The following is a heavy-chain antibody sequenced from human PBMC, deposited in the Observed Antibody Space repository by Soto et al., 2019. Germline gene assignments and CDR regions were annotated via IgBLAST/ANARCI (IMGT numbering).Heavy chain of an antibody. D-gene: IGHD6-6*01. CDR3: ASSSPFHY. CDR1: SASLSSSTYY. CDR2: IYYSGNT. V-gene: IGHV4-39*01. Sequence: SEKLSLTCSVSSASLSSSTYYGSWIRQPPGRGPEWIGSIYYSGNTYYKPSLKSRVSISIDTSRNQFSLKLTSVTAADTGVYYCASSSPFHYWGRGIFVT. J-gene: IGHJ4*02.